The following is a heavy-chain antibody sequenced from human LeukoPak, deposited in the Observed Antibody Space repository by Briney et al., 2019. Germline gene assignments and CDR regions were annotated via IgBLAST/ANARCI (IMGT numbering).Heavy chain of an antibody. D-gene: IGHD3-16*02. CDR2: IYYSGST. CDR3: ARNGHGYHTSHFDY. V-gene: IGHV4-30-4*08. CDR1: GGSISSGDYY. J-gene: IGHJ4*02. Sequence: SETLSLTCTVSGGSISSGDYYWSWIRQPPGKGLEWIGYIYYSGSTYYNPSLKSRVTISVDTSKNHFSLKLSSVTAADTAVYYCARNGHGYHTSHFDYWGQGTLVTVSS.